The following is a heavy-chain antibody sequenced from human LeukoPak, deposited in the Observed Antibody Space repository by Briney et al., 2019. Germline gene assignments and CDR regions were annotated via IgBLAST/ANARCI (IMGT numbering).Heavy chain of an antibody. Sequence: SETLSLTCTVSGGSISSSSYYWGCLRQPPGKGLEWIVSIYYSGSTYYNPSLKSRVTISVDTSKNQFSLKLSSVTAADTAVYYCARHSLNYYDSSGPQYFQHWGQGTLVTVSS. CDR1: GGSISSSSYY. D-gene: IGHD3-22*01. J-gene: IGHJ1*01. CDR2: IYYSGST. CDR3: ARHSLNYYDSSGPQYFQH. V-gene: IGHV4-39*01.